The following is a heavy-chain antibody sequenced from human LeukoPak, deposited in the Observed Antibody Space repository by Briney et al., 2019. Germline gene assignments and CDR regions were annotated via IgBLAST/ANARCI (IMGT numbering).Heavy chain of an antibody. CDR3: ASMGSGSYYHFDY. V-gene: IGHV4-59*01. D-gene: IGHD3-10*01. J-gene: IGHJ4*02. CDR1: GGSISSYY. Sequence: SETLSLTCTVSGGSISSYYWSWIRQPPGKGLEWIGYIYYSGSTNYNPSLKSRVTISVDTSKNQFSLKLSSVTAADTAVYYCASMGSGSYYHFDYWGQGTLVTVSS. CDR2: IYYSGST.